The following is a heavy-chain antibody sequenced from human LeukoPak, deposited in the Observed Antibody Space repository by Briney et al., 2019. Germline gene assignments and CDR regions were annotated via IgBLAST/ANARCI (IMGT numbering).Heavy chain of an antibody. CDR1: GGTFSSYA. D-gene: IGHD3-22*01. CDR3: ARFSDSSGYVADAFDI. J-gene: IGHJ3*02. V-gene: IGHV1-69*05. Sequence: GASVKVSCKASGGTFSSYAISWVRQAPGQGLEWMGGIIPIFGTANYAQKFQGRVTVTTDESTSTAYMELSSLRSEDTAVYYCARFSDSSGYVADAFDIWGQGTMVTVSS. CDR2: IIPIFGTA.